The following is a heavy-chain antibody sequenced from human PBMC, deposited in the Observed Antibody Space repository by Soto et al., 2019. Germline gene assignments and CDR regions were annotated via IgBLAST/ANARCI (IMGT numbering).Heavy chain of an antibody. CDR2: IYYSGN. CDR3: ALGGYNYGRPFDC. CDR1: GGSIINFH. Sequence: SETLSLTCNFSGGSIINFHFSWIRQPPGKGLEWIGYIYYSGNYYNPSLTSRVSMSLDKSKNQFSLHLKSVTAADTALYFCALGGYNYGRPFDCWGQGTRVTVSS. D-gene: IGHD5-18*01. V-gene: IGHV4-59*01. J-gene: IGHJ4*02.